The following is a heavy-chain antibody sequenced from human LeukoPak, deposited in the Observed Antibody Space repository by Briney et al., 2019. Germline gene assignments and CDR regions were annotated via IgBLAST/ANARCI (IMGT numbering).Heavy chain of an antibody. CDR2: ISYDGSNK. V-gene: IGHV3-30*04. J-gene: IGHJ3*02. D-gene: IGHD6-19*01. Sequence: PGGSLRLSCAASGLTFSSYAIHWVRQAPGKGLEWVAVISYDGSNKYYADSVKGRFTISRDNPKNTLYLQMISLRAEDTAVYYCARSIAVAGTDAFDIWGQGTMVTVSS. CDR1: GLTFSSYA. CDR3: ARSIAVAGTDAFDI.